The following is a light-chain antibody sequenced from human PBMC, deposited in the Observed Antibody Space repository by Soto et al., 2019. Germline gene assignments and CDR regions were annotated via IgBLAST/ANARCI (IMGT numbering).Light chain of an antibody. Sequence: EVVLTQSPATLSVSPSESDDLXRRASQSVGSNLAWYQQKPGQAPRLLIYAASSLQSGVPSRFSGSRSGPDFTLTISSLQPEDFATYYCQQSYSSPPTFGQGTKVDI. CDR3: QQSYSSPPT. CDR1: QSVGSN. J-gene: IGKJ1*01. CDR2: AAS. V-gene: IGKV3-15*01.